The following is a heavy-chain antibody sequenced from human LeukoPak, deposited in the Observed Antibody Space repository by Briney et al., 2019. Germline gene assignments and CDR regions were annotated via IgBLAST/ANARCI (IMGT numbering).Heavy chain of an antibody. D-gene: IGHD3-22*01. Sequence: ASVKVSCKASGGSSNSYAISWVRQAPGQGLEWMGGIIPIFGTTNYAQKFQGRVTTTTDESSSTVYMQLSSLRSEDTAVYYCAIDDSSGFSDIWGQGTLVTVSS. CDR2: IIPIFGTT. J-gene: IGHJ4*02. V-gene: IGHV1-69*05. CDR1: GGSSNSYA. CDR3: AIDDSSGFSDI.